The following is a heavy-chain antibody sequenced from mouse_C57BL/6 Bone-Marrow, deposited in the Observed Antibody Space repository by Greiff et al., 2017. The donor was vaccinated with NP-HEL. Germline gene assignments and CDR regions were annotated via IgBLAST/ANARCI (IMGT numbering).Heavy chain of an antibody. D-gene: IGHD2-4*01. CDR3: ARRNDYDLCYFDY. CDR2: IDPSDSYT. J-gene: IGHJ2*01. V-gene: IGHV1-69*01. CDR1: GYTFTSYW. Sequence: VQLQQPGAELVMPGASVKLSCKASGYTFTSYWMHWVKQRPGQGLEWIGEIDPSDSYTNYNQKFKGKSTLTVDKSSSTAYMQLSSLTSEDSAVYYCARRNDYDLCYFDYWGQGTTLTVSS.